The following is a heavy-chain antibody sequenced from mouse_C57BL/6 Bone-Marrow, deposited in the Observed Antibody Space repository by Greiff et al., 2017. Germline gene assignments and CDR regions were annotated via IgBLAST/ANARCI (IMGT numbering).Heavy chain of an antibody. CDR2: ISSGGDYI. CDR3: TRDEPPFAY. V-gene: IGHV5-9-1*02. CDR1: GFTFSSYA. Sequence: EVKLVESGAGLVKPGGSLKLSCAASGFTFSSYAMSWVRQTPEKRLEWVAYISSGGDYIYYADTVKGRFTISRNNARNTLYLQMSSLKSEDTAMYYCTRDEPPFAYWGQGTLVTVSA. J-gene: IGHJ3*01.